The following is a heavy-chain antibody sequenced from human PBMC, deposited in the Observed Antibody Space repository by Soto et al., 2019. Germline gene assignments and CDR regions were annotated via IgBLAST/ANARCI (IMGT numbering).Heavy chain of an antibody. CDR1: RYIFTGYY. J-gene: IGHJ6*02. Sequence: GASVKVSCKTSRYIFTGYYMHWVLQAPGQGLEWMGWINPNSGDTNYAQRFKGRVSMTSDTSINTAYLELSRLRPGDTAVFFCARSHSAYHYHAMDAWGQGTTVTVSS. CDR2: INPNSGDT. CDR3: ARSHSAYHYHAMDA. V-gene: IGHV1-2*02.